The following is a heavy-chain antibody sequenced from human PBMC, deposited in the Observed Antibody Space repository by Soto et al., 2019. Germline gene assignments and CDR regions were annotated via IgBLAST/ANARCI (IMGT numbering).Heavy chain of an antibody. J-gene: IGHJ4*02. V-gene: IGHV3-21*01. Sequence: EVQLVASGGGLVKPGGSLRLSCTASGFIFRTYGMTWVRQAPGKGLEWVSSIYSSGTFIYYADSVKGRFTISRDDAKNSLFLQMKSLRAEDTAVYYCGRAIGRGIIRDWGQGTLVTVSS. CDR3: GRAIGRGIIRD. D-gene: IGHD3-10*01. CDR2: IYSSGTFI. CDR1: GFIFRTYG.